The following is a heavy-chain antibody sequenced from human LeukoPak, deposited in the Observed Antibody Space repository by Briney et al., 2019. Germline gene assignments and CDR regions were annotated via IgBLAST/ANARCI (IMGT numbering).Heavy chain of an antibody. D-gene: IGHD6-19*01. Sequence: PGGSLRLSCAASGFTFNSYWMNWVRQAPGKGLEWVANTKRDGSEKYYVDSVKGRFTISRDNAKNSLDLQMNSLRVEDTAGYYCARLGPASSGWPESFDYWGQGTLVTVSS. CDR1: GFTFNSYW. J-gene: IGHJ4*02. CDR2: TKRDGSEK. CDR3: ARLGPASSGWPESFDY. V-gene: IGHV3-7*03.